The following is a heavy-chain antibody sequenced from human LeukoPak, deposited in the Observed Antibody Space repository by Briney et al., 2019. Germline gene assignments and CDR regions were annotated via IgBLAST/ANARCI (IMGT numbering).Heavy chain of an antibody. D-gene: IGHD6-6*01. CDR2: INHSGST. J-gene: IGHJ5*02. Sequence: SETLSLTCAVYGGSFSGYYWSWIRQPPGKGLEWIGEINHSGSTNYNPSLKSRVTISVDTSKNQFSLKVSSVTTADTAVYYCARRIAARPRGYWFDPWGQGTLVTVSS. V-gene: IGHV4-34*01. CDR3: ARRIAARPRGYWFDP. CDR1: GGSFSGYY.